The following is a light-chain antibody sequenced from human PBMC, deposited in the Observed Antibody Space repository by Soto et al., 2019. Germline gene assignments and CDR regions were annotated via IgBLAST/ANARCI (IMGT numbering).Light chain of an antibody. CDR2: EGS. Sequence: QSVLTQPASVSGSPGQSITISCTGTSSDVGSYNFVSWYQQHPGKAPKLMIYEGSKRPSGVSNRFSGSKSDNTASLTISGLQAEDEADYYCCSYAGSSTWVFGTGTKLTVL. V-gene: IGLV2-23*01. J-gene: IGLJ1*01. CDR3: CSYAGSSTWV. CDR1: SSDVGSYNF.